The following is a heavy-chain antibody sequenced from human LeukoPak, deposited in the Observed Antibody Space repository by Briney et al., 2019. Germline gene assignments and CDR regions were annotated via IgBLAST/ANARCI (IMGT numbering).Heavy chain of an antibody. CDR2: ISTSTTTI. CDR1: GFTFSSYS. J-gene: IGHJ6*03. CDR3: ARTHPLFYMDV. Sequence: GGSLRLSCEASGFTFSSYSMNWVRQAPGKGLEWISYISTSTTTIYYANSVKGRFTISRDNAKKSLYLQMNSLRVEDTGVYYCARTHPLFYMDVWGKGTTVTVSS. V-gene: IGHV3-48*01.